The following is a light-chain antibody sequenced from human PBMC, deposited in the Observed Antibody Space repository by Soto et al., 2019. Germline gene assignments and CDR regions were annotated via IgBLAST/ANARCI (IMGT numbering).Light chain of an antibody. CDR1: SSDVGGFNS. CDR3: SSYTSTMTSV. J-gene: IGLJ1*01. V-gene: IGLV2-14*03. Sequence: QSVLTQPASVSGSPGQSITISCPGTSSDVGGFNSVSWYQLRPGTAPKLILYDVVDRPSGVSYRFSGSKSGNTASLTISGLQAADEADYFCSSYTSTMTSVFGSGTKVTVL. CDR2: DVV.